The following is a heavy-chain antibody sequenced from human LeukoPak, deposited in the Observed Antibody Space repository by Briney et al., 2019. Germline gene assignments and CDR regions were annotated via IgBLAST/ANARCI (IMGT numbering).Heavy chain of an antibody. CDR2: IYTSGST. J-gene: IGHJ5*02. CDR1: GGSISSYY. CDR3: ARAHHDYDYVWGSYRRFNWFDP. V-gene: IGHV4-4*07. Sequence: SETLSLTCTVSGGSISSYYWSWIRQPAGKGLEWIGRIYTSGSTNYNPSLKSRVTMSVDTSKNQFSLKLSSVTAADTAVYYCARAHHDYDYVWGSYRRFNWFDPWGQGTLVTVSS. D-gene: IGHD3-16*02.